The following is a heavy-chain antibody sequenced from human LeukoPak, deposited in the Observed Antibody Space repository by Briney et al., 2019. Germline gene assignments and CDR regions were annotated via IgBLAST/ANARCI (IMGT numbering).Heavy chain of an antibody. Sequence: GASVKVSCKASGGTFSSYAISWVRQAPGQGLEWMGGIIPIFGTANYAQKFQGRVTITTDESTSTAYMELSSLRSEDTAVYYCASNSGSYGRFDPWGQGTLVTVSS. CDR1: GGTFSSYA. V-gene: IGHV1-69*05. CDR2: IIPIFGTA. CDR3: ASNSGSYGRFDP. D-gene: IGHD1-26*01. J-gene: IGHJ5*02.